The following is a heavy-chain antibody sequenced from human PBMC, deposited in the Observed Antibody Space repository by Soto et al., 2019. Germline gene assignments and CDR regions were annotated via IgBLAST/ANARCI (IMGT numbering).Heavy chain of an antibody. CDR1: GFTLSRSD. J-gene: IGHJ2*01. CDR3: ARAAGIGVPDTRYVDL. D-gene: IGHD6-19*01. V-gene: IGHV3-13*01. Sequence: EVKLLESGGGLVQPGGSLRLSCAASGFTLSRSDMHWVRQVPGKGLEWVAVSGTVGDTYYAGSVEGRFSVSKENAESSFYLQMNSLRVGDTAVYYCARAAGIGVPDTRYVDLWGRGTLVTVSS. CDR2: SGTVGDT.